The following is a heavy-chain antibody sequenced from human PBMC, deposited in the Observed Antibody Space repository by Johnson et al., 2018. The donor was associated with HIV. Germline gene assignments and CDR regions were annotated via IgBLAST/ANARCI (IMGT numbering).Heavy chain of an antibody. CDR3: ARDRRKIVGATGAFDI. Sequence: VQLVESGGGLIQPGGSLRLSCAASGFTVSSKYMSWVRQAPGKGLEWVSVIYSGGSTYYADSVKGRFTISRDNSKNTLYLQMNSLRAEDTAVYYCARDRRKIVGATGAFDIWGQGTMVTVSS. V-gene: IGHV3-53*01. J-gene: IGHJ3*02. CDR2: IYSGGST. D-gene: IGHD1-26*01. CDR1: GFTVSSKY.